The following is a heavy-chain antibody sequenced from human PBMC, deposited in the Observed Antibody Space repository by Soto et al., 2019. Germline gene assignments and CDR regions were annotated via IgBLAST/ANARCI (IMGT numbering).Heavy chain of an antibody. CDR1: GGSISSSNW. D-gene: IGHD3-10*01. V-gene: IGHV4-4*02. CDR2: INHSGST. Sequence: PSETLSLTCAVSGGSISSSNWWSWVRQPPGKGLEWIGEINHSGSTNYNPSLKSRVTISVDKSKNQFSLKLSSVTAADTAVYYCARFSGSYLYYYYGMDVWGQGTTVTVSS. J-gene: IGHJ6*02. CDR3: ARFSGSYLYYYYGMDV.